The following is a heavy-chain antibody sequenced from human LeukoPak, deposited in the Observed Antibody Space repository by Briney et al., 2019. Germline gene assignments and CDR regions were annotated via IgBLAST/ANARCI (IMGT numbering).Heavy chain of an antibody. CDR1: GGSISTSSSY. CDR2: IYYSGST. Sequence: PSETLSLTCTVFGGSISTSSSYWGWIRQPPGKGLERIGSIYYSGSTYYNPSLKSRVTISVDTSRNQFSLKLSSVSAAATAVYYCARGLGYGSGSYYLGFDMWGRGTMVTVSS. J-gene: IGHJ3*02. D-gene: IGHD3-10*01. V-gene: IGHV4-39*01. CDR3: ARGLGYGSGSYYLGFDM.